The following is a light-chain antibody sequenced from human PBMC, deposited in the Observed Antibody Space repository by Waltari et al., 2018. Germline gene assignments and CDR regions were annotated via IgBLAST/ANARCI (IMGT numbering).Light chain of an antibody. CDR2: WAS. Sequence: DIVLTQSPDSLAVSLGERATINCTSSQSIFHSSNNKNYLAWFQQKVGQPPKVLIYWASTRESGVPDRFSGSGSGTDFTLTISSLQAEDVAVYYCQQYYNSRRAFGQGTKVEIK. V-gene: IGKV4-1*01. J-gene: IGKJ1*01. CDR3: QQYYNSRRA. CDR1: QSIFHSSNNKNY.